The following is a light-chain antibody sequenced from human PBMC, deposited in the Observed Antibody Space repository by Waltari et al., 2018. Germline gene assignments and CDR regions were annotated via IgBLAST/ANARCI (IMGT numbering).Light chain of an antibody. CDR3: QQYGSPWT. J-gene: IGKJ1*01. Sequence: EIVLTQSPGTLSLSPGERVTLSCRASQSVSNYLAWYQQKPGKAPRLLIYAASSSATGIPDRFSGSGSGTDFALTISRLEPEDFAVYYCQQYGSPWTFGQGTKVEI. CDR2: AAS. CDR1: QSVSNY. V-gene: IGKV3-20*01.